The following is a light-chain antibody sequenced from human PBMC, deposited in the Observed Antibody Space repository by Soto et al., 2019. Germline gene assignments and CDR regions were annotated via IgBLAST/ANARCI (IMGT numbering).Light chain of an antibody. CDR3: QQYNNWPPIT. CDR1: QSVTNNY. J-gene: IGKJ5*01. CDR2: DAS. Sequence: EIVLTQSPATLSLSPGDRATLSCGASQSVTNNYLAWYQQKPGLAPRLLIYDASYRANGIPDRFSGSGSGTDFTLTISSLQSEDFAVYYCQQYNNWPPITFGQGTRLEIK. V-gene: IGKV3D-20*01.